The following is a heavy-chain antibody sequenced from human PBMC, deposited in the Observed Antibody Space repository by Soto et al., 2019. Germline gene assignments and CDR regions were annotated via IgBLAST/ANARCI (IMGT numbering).Heavy chain of an antibody. V-gene: IGHV3-11*01. J-gene: IGHJ3*02. Sequence: LRLSCAASGFTFRDYYMSWIRQAPGKGLEWVSYISSSGSTIYYADSVKGRFTISRDNAKNSLYLQMNSLRAEDTAVYYCAGVGGWYDAFDIWGQGTMVTVSS. CDR3: AGVGGWYDAFDI. CDR1: GFTFRDYY. CDR2: ISSSGSTI. D-gene: IGHD6-19*01.